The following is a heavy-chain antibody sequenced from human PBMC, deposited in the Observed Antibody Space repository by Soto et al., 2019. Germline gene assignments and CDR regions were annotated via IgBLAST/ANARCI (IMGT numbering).Heavy chain of an antibody. Sequence: EVQLLESGGGLVQPGGSLRLSCAASGFTFNNYAMTWVRQAPGKGLEWVSAISGGGDTTSYADSVKGRFTVSRDGSKNTLYLQMSSLRAEETALYHCAKGRGGSGSLTPRVDFWGQGTLVTVSS. V-gene: IGHV3-23*01. D-gene: IGHD3-10*01. CDR1: GFTFNNYA. CDR2: ISGGGDTT. J-gene: IGHJ4*02. CDR3: AKGRGGSGSLTPRVDF.